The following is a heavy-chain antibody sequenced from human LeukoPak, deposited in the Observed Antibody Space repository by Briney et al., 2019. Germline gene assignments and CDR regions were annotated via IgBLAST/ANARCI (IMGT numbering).Heavy chain of an antibody. CDR3: ARGSGWYMP. CDR2: IYYSGST. Sequence: SETLSLTCTVSGVSISSYYWSWIRLPPGKGLEWIGYIYYSGSTNYNPSLKSRVTISVDTSKNQFSLKLSSVTAADTAVYYCARGSGWYMPWGQGTLVTVSS. CDR1: GVSISSYY. D-gene: IGHD6-19*01. J-gene: IGHJ5*02. V-gene: IGHV4-59*01.